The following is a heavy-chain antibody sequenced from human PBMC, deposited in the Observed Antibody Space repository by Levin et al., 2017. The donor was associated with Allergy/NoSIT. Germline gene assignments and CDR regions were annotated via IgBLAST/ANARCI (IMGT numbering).Heavy chain of an antibody. Sequence: GGSLRLSCAASGFTFSSYAMHWVRQAPGKGLEWVAVISYDGSNKYYADSVKGRFTISRDNSKNTLYLQMNSLRAEDTAVYYCARELFQRYAFDIWGQGTMVTVSS. V-gene: IGHV3-30*04. CDR1: GFTFSSYA. CDR3: ARELFQRYAFDI. CDR2: ISYDGSNK. J-gene: IGHJ3*02. D-gene: IGHD3-10*01.